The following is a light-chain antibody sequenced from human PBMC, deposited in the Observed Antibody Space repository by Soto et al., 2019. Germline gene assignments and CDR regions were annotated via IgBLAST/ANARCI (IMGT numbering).Light chain of an antibody. CDR2: YDS. J-gene: IGLJ3*02. CDR1: NIGSKS. CDR3: QVWDSSSDHGV. V-gene: IGLV3-21*04. Sequence: YELTQPPSVSVAPGKTARITCGGNNIGSKSVHWYQQKPGQAPVLVIYYDSDRPSGIPERFSGSNSGNTATLTISRVEAGDEADYYCQVWDSSSDHGVFGGGTKLTVL.